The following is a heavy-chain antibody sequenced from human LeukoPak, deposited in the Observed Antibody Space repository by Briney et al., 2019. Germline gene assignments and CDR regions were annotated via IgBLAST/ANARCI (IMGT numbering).Heavy chain of an antibody. Sequence: GGSLRLSCAASGFAFSDFGMNWVRQAPGKGLELVSYISGTSNYIYHAGSLKGRFTISRDNAQNSLYLQMNGLRAEDTAVYYCAKSGQGDFDFWGQGTMVIVSS. V-gene: IGHV3-21*01. CDR2: ISGTSNYI. CDR1: GFAFSDFG. CDR3: AKSGQGDFDF. J-gene: IGHJ3*01.